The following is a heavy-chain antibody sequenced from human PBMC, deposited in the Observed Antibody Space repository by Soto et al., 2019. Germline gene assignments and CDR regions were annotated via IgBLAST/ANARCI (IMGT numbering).Heavy chain of an antibody. Sequence: QVQLVESGGGVVQPGRSLRLYCAASGFTFSTYDMQWVRQAPGKGLEWVAVISYDGSNKYYADSVKGRFTISRDNSKNTLYLQMSSLRAEDTAVYYCAKGQQWLTYWGQGTLVTVSS. CDR2: ISYDGSNK. D-gene: IGHD6-19*01. CDR3: AKGQQWLTY. V-gene: IGHV3-30*18. J-gene: IGHJ4*02. CDR1: GFTFSTYD.